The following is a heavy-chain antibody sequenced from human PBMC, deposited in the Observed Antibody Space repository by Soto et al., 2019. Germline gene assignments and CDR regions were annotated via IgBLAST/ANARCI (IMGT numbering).Heavy chain of an antibody. V-gene: IGHV1-3*05. Sequence: QVQLVQSGAEEKKPGASVKVSCKASGYTFTSYAMHWVRQAPGQRLEWMGWINAGNGNTKYSQKFQGRVTITRDTSASTAYMELSSLRSEDTAGYYCARAQGGDRNTIRFDPWGQGTLVTVSS. J-gene: IGHJ5*02. CDR2: INAGNGNT. CDR3: ARAQGGDRNTIRFDP. CDR1: GYTFTSYA. D-gene: IGHD2-21*02.